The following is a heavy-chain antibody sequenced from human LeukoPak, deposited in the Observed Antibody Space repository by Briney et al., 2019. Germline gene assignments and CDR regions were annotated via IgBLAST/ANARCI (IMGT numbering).Heavy chain of an antibody. D-gene: IGHD2-21*02. J-gene: IGHJ4*02. CDR3: ARMTYCGGDCYYYFDY. CDR1: GYTFTGYY. CDR2: INPNSGGT. Sequence: GASVKVSCKASGYTFTGYYMHWVRQAPGQGLEWMGWINPNSGGTNYAQKFQGRVTMTRDTSISTAYMGLSRLRSGDTAVYYCARMTYCGGDCYYYFDYWGQGTLVTVSS. V-gene: IGHV1-2*02.